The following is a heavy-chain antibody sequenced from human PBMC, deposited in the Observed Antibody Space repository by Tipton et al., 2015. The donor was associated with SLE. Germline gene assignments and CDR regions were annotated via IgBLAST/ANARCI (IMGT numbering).Heavy chain of an antibody. J-gene: IGHJ6*03. Sequence: GEALRGSTYYWSWIRQPPGTGPEWIGSVYSSGSTYYNPFLMSRATLSIDTSSNQFYLKMSSVTAADTAVYYCSRGVGRAKWYNRYYMDVWGKGTTVIVSS. CDR2: VYSSGST. V-gene: IGHV4-39*07. D-gene: IGHD1-1*01. CDR1: GEALRGSTYY. CDR3: SRGVGRAKWYNRYYMDV.